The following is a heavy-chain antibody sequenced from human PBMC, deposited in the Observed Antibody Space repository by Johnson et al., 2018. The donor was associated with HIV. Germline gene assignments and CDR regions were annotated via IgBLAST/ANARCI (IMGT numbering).Heavy chain of an antibody. CDR2: IWYDGSQR. CDR1: GFTFTYFG. D-gene: IGHD6-19*01. J-gene: IGHJ3*02. Sequence: QVQLVESGGGVVQPGRSLRLSCAASGFTFTYFGMHWVRQAPGKGLEWVAVIWYDGSQRYYVDSVKGRFTISRDTSNNTLYLQMNNLRAEDTAVYYCARDLGEYSSGGAEPVGAFDIWGQGTMVTVSS. CDR3: ARDLGEYSSGGAEPVGAFDI. V-gene: IGHV3-33*01.